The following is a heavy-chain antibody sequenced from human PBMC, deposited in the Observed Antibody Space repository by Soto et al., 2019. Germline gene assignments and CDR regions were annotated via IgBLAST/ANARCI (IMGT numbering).Heavy chain of an antibody. CDR2: IYYSGST. CDR3: ARSGYSYGHNTLLY. CDR1: GGSISTGGYY. Sequence: QVQLQESGPGLVKPSQTLSLTCTVSGGSISTGGYYWSWIRQHPGKGLEWIGYIYYSGSTYYNPSLKTRVTISVDWSKNQFSLKLSSVTSADTGVYYCARSGYSYGHNTLLYWGQGTLGTVSS. V-gene: IGHV4-31*03. D-gene: IGHD5-18*01. J-gene: IGHJ4*02.